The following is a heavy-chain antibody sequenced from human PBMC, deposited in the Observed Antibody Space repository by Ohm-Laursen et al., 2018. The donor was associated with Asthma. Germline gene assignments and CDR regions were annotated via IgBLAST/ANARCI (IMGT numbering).Heavy chain of an antibody. CDR2: IYYSGST. V-gene: IGHV4-31*03. CDR3: ARGTFYYESTGYYFFDH. J-gene: IGHJ4*02. Sequence: TLSLTCTVSGGSISSGGYYWSWIRQHPGKGLEWIGYIYYSGSTYSNPSLRSRVSISVDTSKNQFSLKLSPVTAADTAVYYCARGTFYYESTGYYFFDHWGQGALVTVSS. CDR1: GGSISSGGYY. D-gene: IGHD3-22*01.